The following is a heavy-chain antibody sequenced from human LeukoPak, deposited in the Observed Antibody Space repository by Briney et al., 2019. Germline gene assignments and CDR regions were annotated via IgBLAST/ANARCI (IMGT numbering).Heavy chain of an antibody. J-gene: IGHJ3*02. V-gene: IGHV3-23*01. CDR3: ARRGGADGWGAFDI. CDR2: ISGSGDKT. CDR1: GFTFSNTW. Sequence: GGSLRLSCAASGFTFSNTWMNWVRQVPGKGLEWVSTISGSGDKTFFADSVKGRFTISRDNSKNTLDLQMSSLRVEDTAVYYCARRGGADGWGAFDIWGQGTVVTVSS. D-gene: IGHD5-24*01.